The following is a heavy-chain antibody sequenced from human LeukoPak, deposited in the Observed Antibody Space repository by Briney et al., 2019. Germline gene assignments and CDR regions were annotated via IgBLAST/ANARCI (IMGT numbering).Heavy chain of an antibody. V-gene: IGHV4-34*01. CDR2: INHSGST. CDR1: GGSFSGYY. Sequence: SETLSLTCAVYGGSFSGYYWSWIRQPPGKGLEWIGEINHSGSTNYNPSLKSRVTISVDTSKNQFSLKRSSVTAADTAVYYCARGQLVYFDYWGQGTLVTVSS. CDR3: ARGQLVYFDY. J-gene: IGHJ4*02. D-gene: IGHD6-6*01.